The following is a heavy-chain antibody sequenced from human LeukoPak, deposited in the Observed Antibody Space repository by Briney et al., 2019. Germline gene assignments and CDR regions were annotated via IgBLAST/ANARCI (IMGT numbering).Heavy chain of an antibody. CDR2: ISSSSSYI. J-gene: IGHJ4*02. D-gene: IGHD6-13*01. CDR3: ARGIAAAGLPFDY. V-gene: IGHV3-21*01. Sequence: GFTFXXYGMNWVRQAPGKGLEWVSFISSSSSYIYYADSVKGRFTISRDNAKNSLYLQMNSLRAEDTAVYYCARGIAAAGLPFDYWGQGTLVTVSS. CDR1: GFTFXXYG.